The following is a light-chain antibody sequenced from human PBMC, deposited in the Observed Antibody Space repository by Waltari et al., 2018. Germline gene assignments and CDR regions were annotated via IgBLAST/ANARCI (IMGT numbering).Light chain of an antibody. CDR1: QSFGSW. J-gene: IGKJ4*01. Sequence: FQMTQSPSPAAASVGDSVTTSCRASQSFGSWFAWYQQKPGKDPKRLIYAASTLQSGVPSRCSGSGSETDFTLTISSLQPEDVATYYCQQDNSFPRTFGGGTKVEIK. CDR3: QQDNSFPRT. CDR2: AAS. V-gene: IGKV1-12*01.